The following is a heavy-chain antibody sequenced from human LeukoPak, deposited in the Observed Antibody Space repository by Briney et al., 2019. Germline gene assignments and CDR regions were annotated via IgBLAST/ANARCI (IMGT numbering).Heavy chain of an antibody. Sequence: SVKVSCKASGGTFSSYAISWVRQAPGQGLEWMGGIIPIFGTANYAQKFQGRVTITTDESTSTAYMELSSRRSEDTAVYYCARNGYCSGGSCYAPLYYYMDVWGKGTTVTVSS. J-gene: IGHJ6*03. CDR3: ARNGYCSGGSCYAPLYYYMDV. CDR1: GGTFSSYA. V-gene: IGHV1-69*05. CDR2: IIPIFGTA. D-gene: IGHD2-15*01.